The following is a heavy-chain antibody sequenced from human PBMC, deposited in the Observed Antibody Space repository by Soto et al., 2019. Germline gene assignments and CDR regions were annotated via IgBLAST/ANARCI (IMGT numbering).Heavy chain of an antibody. CDR3: ARAFGSTMPERF. Sequence: PSETLSLTCTVSGGYISSYYWTWIRQPPGKGLEWIGYIYYSGSTNYNPSLKSRVTMSIDTSKNQFSLKLSSVTAEDTAAYYCARAFGSTMPERFWGQVSLVT. CDR1: GGYISSYY. J-gene: IGHJ1*01. D-gene: IGHD2-2*01. CDR2: IYYSGST. V-gene: IGHV4-59*01.